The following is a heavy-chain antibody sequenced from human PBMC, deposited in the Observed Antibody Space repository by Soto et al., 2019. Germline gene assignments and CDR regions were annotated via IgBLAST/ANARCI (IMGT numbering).Heavy chain of an antibody. CDR3: AKGVVRYQLLFDAFDI. Sequence: HPGGSLRLSCAASGFTFSSYGMHWVRQAPGKGLEWVAVISYDGSNKYYADSVKGRFTISRDNSKNTLYLQMNSLRAEDTAVYYCAKGVVRYQLLFDAFDIWGQGTMVTVSS. V-gene: IGHV3-30*18. J-gene: IGHJ3*02. CDR2: ISYDGSNK. CDR1: GFTFSSYG. D-gene: IGHD2-2*01.